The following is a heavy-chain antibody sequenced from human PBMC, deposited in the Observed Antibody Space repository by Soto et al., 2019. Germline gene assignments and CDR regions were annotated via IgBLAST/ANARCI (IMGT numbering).Heavy chain of an antibody. D-gene: IGHD2-8*01. CDR1: GYTFTSYG. V-gene: IGHV1-18*01. J-gene: IGHJ6*02. CDR3: ARGGKYCTNGVCSLYGMDV. CDR2: ISAYNGNT. Sequence: QVQLVQAGAEVKKPGASVKVSCKASGYTFTSYGISWVRQAPGQGLEWMGWISAYNGNTNYAQKLQDRVTMTTDTSTSTAYMELRSLRSDDTAVYYCARGGKYCTNGVCSLYGMDVWGQGTTVTVSS.